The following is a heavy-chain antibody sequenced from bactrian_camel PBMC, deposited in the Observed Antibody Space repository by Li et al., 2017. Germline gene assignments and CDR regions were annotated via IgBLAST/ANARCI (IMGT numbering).Heavy chain of an antibody. CDR1: GFTLSSYP. D-gene: IGHD2*01. Sequence: VQLVESGGSSVQPGGSLRLSCAASGFTLSSYPMSWVRQAPGKGLEWIAHINSGGGTEWYLDTVKGRFTISRDNAKNTVYLQLNSLKTEDTAMYYCVQKVDYSGAYYYAYWGQGTQVTVS. J-gene: IGHJ4*01. CDR3: VQKVDYSGAYYYAY. CDR2: INSGGGTE. V-gene: IGHV3S35*01.